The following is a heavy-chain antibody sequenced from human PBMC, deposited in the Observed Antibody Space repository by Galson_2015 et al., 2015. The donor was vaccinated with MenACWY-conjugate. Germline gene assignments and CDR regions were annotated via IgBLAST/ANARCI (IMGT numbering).Heavy chain of an antibody. V-gene: IGHV3-33*01. CDR2: LWSNGINN. J-gene: IGHJ3*02. CDR1: GFTLSNYG. CDR3: ARERGLFDAFDI. Sequence: SLRLSCAASGFTLSNYGMHWVRQAPGKGLEWVAVLWSNGINNYYADSVKGRFTFSRDNFNNMLYLQMNSLRAEDTAVYYCARERGLFDAFDIWGQGTMVTVSS.